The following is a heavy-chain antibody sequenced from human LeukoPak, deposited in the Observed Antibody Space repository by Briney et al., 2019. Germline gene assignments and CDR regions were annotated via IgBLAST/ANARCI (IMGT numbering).Heavy chain of an antibody. CDR1: GFTVTSYA. J-gene: IGHJ4*02. CDR2: ISGGGPTS. D-gene: IGHD6-25*01. CDR3: AKDRRLLGILDLFDS. Sequence: PGGSLRLSCVASGFTVTSYAMSWVRQAPGKGLEWVSVISGGGPTSFYADSVKGRFTISRDDSKNTVYLQLNNLRAEDTGIYYCAKDRRLLGILDLFDSWGQGTRVTVSS. V-gene: IGHV3-23*01.